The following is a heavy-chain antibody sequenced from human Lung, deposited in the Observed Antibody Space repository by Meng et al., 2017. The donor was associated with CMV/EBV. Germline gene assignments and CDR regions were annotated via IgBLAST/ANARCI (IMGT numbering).Heavy chain of an antibody. CDR1: GGSFSGYY. D-gene: IGHD1-1*01. CDR2: INHSGST. J-gene: IGHJ4*02. V-gene: IGHV4-34*01. Sequence: SETLSLTCAVYGGSFSGYYWSWIRQPPGKGLEWIGEINHSGSTNYNPSLKSRVTISVDTSKNQFSLKLSSVTAADTAVYYCARGRTDFDSWGQGPLVTVSS. CDR3: ARGRTDFDS.